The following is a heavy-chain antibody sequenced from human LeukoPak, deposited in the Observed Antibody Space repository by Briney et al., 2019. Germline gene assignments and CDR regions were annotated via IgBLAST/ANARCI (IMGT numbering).Heavy chain of an antibody. V-gene: IGHV4-59*01. Sequence: SETLSLTCTVSGGSISSYYWSWIRQPPGKGLEWIGYIYYSGYTNYNPSLKSRVTISVDTSKNQFSLKLSSVTAADTAVYYCAKDACSSTSCWFDPWGQGTLVTVSS. CDR1: GGSISSYY. D-gene: IGHD2-2*01. CDR3: AKDACSSTSCWFDP. CDR2: IYYSGYT. J-gene: IGHJ5*02.